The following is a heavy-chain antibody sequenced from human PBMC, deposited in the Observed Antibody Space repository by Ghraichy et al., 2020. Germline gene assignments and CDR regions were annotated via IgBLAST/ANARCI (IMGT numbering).Heavy chain of an antibody. V-gene: IGHV4-4*07. J-gene: IGHJ6*02. CDR1: GGSISSYY. CDR3: AREPYDYVWGSYRYPYYYYGMDV. D-gene: IGHD3-16*02. CDR2: IYTSGST. Sequence: SETLSLTCTVSGGSISSYYWSWIRQPAGKGLEWIGRIYTSGSTNYNPSLKSRVTMSVDPSKNQFSLKLSSVTAADTAVYYCAREPYDYVWGSYRYPYYYYGMDVWGQGTTVTVSS.